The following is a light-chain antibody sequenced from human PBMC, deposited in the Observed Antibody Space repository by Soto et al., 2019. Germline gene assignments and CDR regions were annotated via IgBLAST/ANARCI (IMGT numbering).Light chain of an antibody. Sequence: EIVMTQSPATLSVSPGERATLSCRASQSVSSNLAWYQQKPGQAPRLLIYGASTRATGIPARFSGSGSGTEFTLTISSLQSEDFAVYYCQQYDNSVLTFGGGTKVEIK. CDR1: QSVSSN. CDR3: QQYDNSVLT. CDR2: GAS. J-gene: IGKJ4*01. V-gene: IGKV3-15*01.